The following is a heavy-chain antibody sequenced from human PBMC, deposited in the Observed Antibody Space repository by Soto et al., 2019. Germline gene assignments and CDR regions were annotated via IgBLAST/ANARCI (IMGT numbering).Heavy chain of an antibody. CDR1: GFTFSTSW. J-gene: IGHJ6*02. Sequence: EVQLVESGGGLVQPGGSLRLSCAASGFTFSTSWMHWVRQAPGRGLVWVSRIMSDGSGTTYADSVKGRFTISRDNAKNTVWLQMNSLRVEDTGVYYCGRDRSYAMDVGGQGTTVTVSS. CDR2: IMSDGSGT. V-gene: IGHV3-74*01. CDR3: GRDRSYAMDV.